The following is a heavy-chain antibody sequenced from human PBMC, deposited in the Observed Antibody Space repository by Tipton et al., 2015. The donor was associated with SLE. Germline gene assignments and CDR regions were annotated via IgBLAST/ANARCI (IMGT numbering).Heavy chain of an antibody. Sequence: TLSLTCTVSGGSISSSSYSWSWIRQPPGKGLEWIGYIYHSGSTYYNPSLKSRVTISVDRSKNQFSLKLSSVTAADTAVYYCARGGRFLEWYQAGDDYWGQGTLVTVSS. J-gene: IGHJ4*02. CDR2: IYHSGST. D-gene: IGHD3-3*01. CDR1: GGSISSSSYS. CDR3: ARGGRFLEWYQAGDDY. V-gene: IGHV4-30-2*01.